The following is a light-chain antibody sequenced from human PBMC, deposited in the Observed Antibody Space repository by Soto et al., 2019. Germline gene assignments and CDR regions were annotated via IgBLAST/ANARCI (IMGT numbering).Light chain of an antibody. CDR3: HKYGPSPLT. CDR2: TAS. J-gene: IGKJ4*01. Sequence: EIVLTQSPGTLSLSPGERATLSCRASQSVASSFIAWFQQKPGQPLRLLIYTASSRAPGIPDRFRGSGSGTDFTLTISRLEPEDFAVYYCHKYGPSPLTFGGGTKVEIK. CDR1: QSVASSF. V-gene: IGKV3-20*01.